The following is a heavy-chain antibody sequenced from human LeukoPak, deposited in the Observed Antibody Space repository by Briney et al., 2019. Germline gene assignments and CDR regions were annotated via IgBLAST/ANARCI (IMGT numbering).Heavy chain of an antibody. D-gene: IGHD3-3*01. CDR2: INHSGST. V-gene: IGHV4-34*01. J-gene: IGHJ4*02. CDR1: GGSFSGYY. Sequence: SETLSLTCAVYGGSFSGYYWSWIRQPPGKGLEWIGEINHSGSTNYNPSLKSRVTISVDTSKNQLSLKLSSVTAADTAVYYCARGVPYYDFWSGYYRGRFDYWGQGTLVTVSS. CDR3: ARGVPYYDFWSGYYRGRFDY.